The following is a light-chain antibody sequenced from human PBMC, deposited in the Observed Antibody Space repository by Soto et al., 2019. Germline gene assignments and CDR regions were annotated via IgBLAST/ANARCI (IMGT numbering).Light chain of an antibody. CDR3: HQYNSIPYT. J-gene: IGKJ2*01. CDR1: ESITTW. V-gene: IGKV1-5*01. Sequence: DIQLTQSPSTLSASVGDRVTITCRASESITTWLAWYQQKPGKAPKVLIHDASTLGSGVPSRFSGSGSGTEFTLTISSLQPDDVADYFCHQYNSIPYTFGQGTKLETK. CDR2: DAS.